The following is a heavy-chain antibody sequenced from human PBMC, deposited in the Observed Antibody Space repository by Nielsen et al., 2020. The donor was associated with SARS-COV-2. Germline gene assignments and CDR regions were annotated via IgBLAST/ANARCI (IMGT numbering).Heavy chain of an antibody. J-gene: IGHJ6*03. V-gene: IGHV4-31*03. CDR1: GGSISGGGYY. Sequence: SETLSLTCTVSGGSISGGGYYWSWIRQHPGKGLEWIGYIYYSGSTYYNPSLKSRVTISVDTSKNQFSLKLSSVTAADTAVYYCARVGIFIAAAGTHYYYYYYMDVWGKGTTVTVSS. D-gene: IGHD6-13*01. CDR2: IYYSGST. CDR3: ARVGIFIAAAGTHYYYYYYMDV.